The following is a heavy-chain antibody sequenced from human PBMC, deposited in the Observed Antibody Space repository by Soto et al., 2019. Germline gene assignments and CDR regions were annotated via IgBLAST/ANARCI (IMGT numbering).Heavy chain of an antibody. CDR3: AATTSLYYGSGSEPIYYYYYMDV. J-gene: IGHJ6*03. D-gene: IGHD3-10*01. CDR1: GFTFTSSA. Sequence: SVKVSCKASGFTFTSSAMQWVRQARGQRLEWIGWIVVGSGNTNYAQKFQERVTITRDMSTSTAYMELSSLRSEDTAVYYCAATTSLYYGSGSEPIYYYYYMDVWGKGTTVTVSS. V-gene: IGHV1-58*02. CDR2: IVVGSGNT.